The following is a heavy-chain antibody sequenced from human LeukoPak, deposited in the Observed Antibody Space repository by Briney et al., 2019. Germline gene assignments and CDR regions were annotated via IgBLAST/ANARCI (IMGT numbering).Heavy chain of an antibody. J-gene: IGHJ4*02. Sequence: GGSLRLSCAASGFTFSSYGMHWVRQAPGKGLEWVAVISYDGSNIYYADSVKGRFTISRDNSKNTLYLQMNSLRAEDTAVYSCASSLWFGELLFDTDYWGQGTLVTVPS. CDR2: ISYDGSNI. CDR3: ASSLWFGELLFDTDY. CDR1: GFTFSSYG. D-gene: IGHD3-10*01. V-gene: IGHV3-30*03.